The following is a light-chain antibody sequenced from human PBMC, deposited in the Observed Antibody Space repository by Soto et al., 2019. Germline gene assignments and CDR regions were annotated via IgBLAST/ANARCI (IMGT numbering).Light chain of an antibody. J-gene: IGKJ4*01. Sequence: DIQITQSPSSLSASVGDRVTITCRASQNINKYLNWYQQKPGKAPNLMISAASSLQSGVPSRFSGRGSGTDFTPTISSLQPEDFATYFCQQPYSTLALTCGGGTKVDIK. CDR2: AAS. V-gene: IGKV1-39*01. CDR3: QQPYSTLALT. CDR1: QNINKY.